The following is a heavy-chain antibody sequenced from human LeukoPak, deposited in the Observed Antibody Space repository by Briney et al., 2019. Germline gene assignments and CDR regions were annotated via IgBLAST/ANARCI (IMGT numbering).Heavy chain of an antibody. CDR1: VTSYW. D-gene: IGHD6-19*01. CDR2: IYPGDSDT. CDR3: ATSGATYSSAWYAAY. Sequence: GDSRKISCKGSVTSYWIGWVRQMPGKGLEWMGIIYPGDSDTRYSPSFQGQVTISADKSITTAYLQWSSLKASDTAMYYCATSGATYSSAWYAAYWGQGTLVTVSS. V-gene: IGHV5-51*01. J-gene: IGHJ4*02.